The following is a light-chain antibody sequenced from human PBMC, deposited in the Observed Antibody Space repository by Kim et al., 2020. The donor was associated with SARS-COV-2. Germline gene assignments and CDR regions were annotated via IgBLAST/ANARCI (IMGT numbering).Light chain of an antibody. CDR3: QAWDSSTAV. CDR2: QDS. CDR1: KVGDKF. Sequence: VTAGQTASITCSGDKVGDKFACWYQQKPGQSPVLVIYQDSKRPSGIPERFSGSNSGNTATLTISGTQAMDEADYYCQAWDSSTAVFGGGTQLTVL. J-gene: IGLJ2*01. V-gene: IGLV3-1*01.